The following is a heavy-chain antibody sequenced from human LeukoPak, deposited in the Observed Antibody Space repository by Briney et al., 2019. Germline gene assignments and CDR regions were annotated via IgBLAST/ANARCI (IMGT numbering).Heavy chain of an antibody. V-gene: IGHV4-61*02. Sequence: SETLSLTCTVSGGSISSASYYWSWIRQPAGKGLEWIGRIYTSGSTNYSPSLRSRVTISVDTSKNEFPLKLSSVTAADTAVYYCARDRFYSRSGSYQIFDSWGQGTLVTVSS. CDR1: GGSISSASYY. D-gene: IGHD3-10*01. J-gene: IGHJ4*02. CDR3: ARDRFYSRSGSYQIFDS. CDR2: IYTSGST.